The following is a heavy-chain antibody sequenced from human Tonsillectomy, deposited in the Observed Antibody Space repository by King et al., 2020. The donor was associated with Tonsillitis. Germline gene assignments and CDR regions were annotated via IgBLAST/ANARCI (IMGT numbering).Heavy chain of an antibody. CDR2: IYYSGST. Sequence: QLQESGPGLVKPSQTLSLTCTVSGGSISSGDYYWGWIRQPPGKGLEWIGYIYYSGSTYYNPSLKSRVTISVDTSKNQFSLKLSSVTAADTAVYYCARVDLMTTVTTGGWFDPWGQGTLVTVSS. J-gene: IGHJ5*02. D-gene: IGHD4-17*01. V-gene: IGHV4-30-4*01. CDR3: ARVDLMTTVTTGGWFDP. CDR1: GGSISSGDYY.